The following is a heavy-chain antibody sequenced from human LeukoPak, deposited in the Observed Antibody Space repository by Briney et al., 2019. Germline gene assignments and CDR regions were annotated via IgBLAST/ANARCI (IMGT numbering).Heavy chain of an antibody. V-gene: IGHV4-34*01. CDR1: GGSFSGYY. J-gene: IGHJ4*02. Sequence: PSETLSLTCAVYGGSFSGYYWSWIRQPPGKGLEWIGSIYHSGSTYYNPSLKSRVTISVDTSKNQFSLKLSSVTAADTAVYYCAREYWSVIDYWGQGTLVTVSS. CDR3: AREYWSVIDY. D-gene: IGHD2-8*02. CDR2: IYHSGST.